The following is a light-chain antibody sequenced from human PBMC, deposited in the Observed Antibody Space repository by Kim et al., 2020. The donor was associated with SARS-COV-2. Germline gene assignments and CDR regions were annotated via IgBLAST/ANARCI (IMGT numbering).Light chain of an antibody. CDR2: KAS. V-gene: IGKV1-5*03. J-gene: IGKJ1*01. Sequence: DIQMTQSPSTLSASVGDRVTITCRASQSISSWLAWYQQKPGKAPKLLIYKASYLESGVPSRFSGSGSGTDFTLTISGLQPDDFATYYCQQYNSYPTFGQGTKVEIK. CDR3: QQYNSYPT. CDR1: QSISSW.